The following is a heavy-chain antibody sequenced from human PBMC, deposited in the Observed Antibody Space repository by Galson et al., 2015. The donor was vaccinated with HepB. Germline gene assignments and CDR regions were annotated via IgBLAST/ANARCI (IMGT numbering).Heavy chain of an antibody. Sequence: SLRLSCAASGFTFSSYAMHWVRQAPGKGLEWVAVISYDGSNKYYADSVKGRFTISRDNSKNTLYLQMNSLRAEDTAVYYCARSQGYCSSTSCYAAGFDAFDIWGQGTMVTVSS. V-gene: IGHV3-30-3*01. CDR3: ARSQGYCSSTSCYAAGFDAFDI. CDR2: ISYDGSNK. CDR1: GFTFSSYA. D-gene: IGHD2-2*01. J-gene: IGHJ3*02.